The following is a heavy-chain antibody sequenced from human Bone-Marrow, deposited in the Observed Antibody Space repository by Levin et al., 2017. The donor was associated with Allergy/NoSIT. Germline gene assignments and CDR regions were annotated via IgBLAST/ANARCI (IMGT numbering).Heavy chain of an antibody. CDR2: ITGSGGSP. CDR1: QFTFSSSA. CDR3: AKDLRAVAGTGVDY. D-gene: IGHD6-19*01. Sequence: LSGGSLRLSCAASQFTFSSSAMSWVRQAPGKGLEWVSSITGSGGSPNYVDSVKGRFTISRDNSNNTLFLQMDSLRAEDTAIYYCAKDLRAVAGTGVDYWGQGILVIVSS. J-gene: IGHJ4*02. V-gene: IGHV3-23*01.